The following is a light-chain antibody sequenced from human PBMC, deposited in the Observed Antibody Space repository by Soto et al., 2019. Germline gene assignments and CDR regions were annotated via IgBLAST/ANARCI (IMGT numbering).Light chain of an antibody. Sequence: APXXRATLSCRAGQSVSSYLAWYQQRPGQGAGVLIYDACKRSTGMRDRFAGRGFGTDYTLDLSRRKSEDFAVYYWQQRTRFRRFSEGTKVDIK. CDR3: QQRTRFRR. J-gene: IGKJ1*01. CDR2: DAC. V-gene: IGKV3-11*01. CDR1: QSVSSY.